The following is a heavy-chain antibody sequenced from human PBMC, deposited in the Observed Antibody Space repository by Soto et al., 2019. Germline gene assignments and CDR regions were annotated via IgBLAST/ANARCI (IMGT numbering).Heavy chain of an antibody. Sequence: SETLSLTCTVSGGSISSYYWSWIRQPPGKGLEWIGYIYYSGSTNYNPSLKSRVTISVDTSKNQFSLKLGSVTAADTAVYYCARHFPGPRVEYQLPRPYYYYYGMDVWGQGTTVTVSS. D-gene: IGHD2-2*01. CDR3: ARHFPGPRVEYQLPRPYYYYYGMDV. V-gene: IGHV4-59*08. CDR1: GGSISSYY. J-gene: IGHJ6*02. CDR2: IYYSGST.